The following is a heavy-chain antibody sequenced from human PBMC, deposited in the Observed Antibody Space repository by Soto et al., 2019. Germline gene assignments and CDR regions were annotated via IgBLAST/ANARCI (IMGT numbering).Heavy chain of an antibody. D-gene: IGHD1-26*01. Sequence: QVQLVQSGAEVKKPGSSVKVSCKASGGTFSSYTISWVRQAPGQGLEWMGRIIPILGIANYAQKFQGRVTXXAXKXXSTAYMELSSLRSEDTAVYYCARDPVSRGLGLHDYWGQGTLVTVSS. CDR3: ARDPVSRGLGLHDY. V-gene: IGHV1-69*08. CDR1: GGTFSSYT. J-gene: IGHJ4*02. CDR2: IIPILGIA.